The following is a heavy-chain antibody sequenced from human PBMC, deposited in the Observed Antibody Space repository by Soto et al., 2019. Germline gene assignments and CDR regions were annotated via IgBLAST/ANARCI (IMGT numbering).Heavy chain of an antibody. D-gene: IGHD2-2*01. Sequence: GASVKVSCKASGYTFTSYAMNWVRQAPGQGLEWMGWINTNTGNPTYAQGFTGRFVFSLDTSVSTAYLQICSLKAEDTAVYYCARDYPGCSSTSCPFDYWGQGTLVTVSS. V-gene: IGHV7-4-1*01. CDR3: ARDYPGCSSTSCPFDY. CDR2: INTNTGNP. CDR1: GYTFTSYA. J-gene: IGHJ4*02.